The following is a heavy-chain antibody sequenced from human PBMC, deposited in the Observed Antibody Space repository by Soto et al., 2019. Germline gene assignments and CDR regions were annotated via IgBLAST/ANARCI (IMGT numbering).Heavy chain of an antibody. CDR3: ARWSYYYGSGSYYRSNYYYGMDV. CDR2: ISSSGSTI. V-gene: IGHV3-48*03. CDR1: GFTFSSYE. Sequence: GGSRRLSCAASGFTFSSYEMNWGRQAPGKGLEWVSYISSSGSTIYYADSVKGRFTISRDNAKNSLYLQMNSLRAEDTAVYYCARWSYYYGSGSYYRSNYYYGMDVWGQGTTVTVSS. D-gene: IGHD3-10*01. J-gene: IGHJ6*02.